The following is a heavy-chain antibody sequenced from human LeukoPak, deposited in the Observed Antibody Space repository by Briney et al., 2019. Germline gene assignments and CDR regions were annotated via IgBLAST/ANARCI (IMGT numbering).Heavy chain of an antibody. CDR1: GGSFSGYY. D-gene: IGHD2-2*01. CDR3: ARGLVVVPAAPARVRFDP. Sequence: PSETLSLTCAVYGGSFSGYYWSWIRQPPGKGLEWIGEINHSGSTNYNPSLRSRVTISVDTSKNQFSLKLSSVTAADTAVYYCARGLVVVPAAPARVRFDPWGQGTLVTVSS. V-gene: IGHV4-34*01. J-gene: IGHJ5*02. CDR2: INHSGST.